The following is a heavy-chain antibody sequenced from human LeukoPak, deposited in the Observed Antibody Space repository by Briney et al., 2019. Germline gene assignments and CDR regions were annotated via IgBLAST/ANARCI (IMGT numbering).Heavy chain of an antibody. CDR3: ATRIVGATDPDY. CDR2: IYYSGST. D-gene: IGHD1-26*01. CDR1: GGSISSSSYY. V-gene: IGHV4-39*01. J-gene: IGHJ4*02. Sequence: SETLSLTCTVSGGSISSSSYYCGWIRQPPGKGLEWFGSIYYSGSTYYNPSLKSRVTISVDTSKNQFSLKLSSETAADTAMYYCATRIVGATDPDYWGQGTLVTVSS.